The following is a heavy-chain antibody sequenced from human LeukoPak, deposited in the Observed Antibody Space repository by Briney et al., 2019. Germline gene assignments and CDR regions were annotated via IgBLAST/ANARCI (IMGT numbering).Heavy chain of an antibody. J-gene: IGHJ4*02. CDR1: GFTFISYW. D-gene: IGHD6-19*01. CDR3: ARDRPYSSGSKDY. Sequence: PGGSLRLSCAASGFTFISYWMSWFRQAPGKGLEGVANIKQDGSEKYYVDSVKGRFTISRDNAKNSLYLQMNSLRAEDTAVYYCARDRPYSSGSKDYWGQGTLVTVSS. V-gene: IGHV3-7*01. CDR2: IKQDGSEK.